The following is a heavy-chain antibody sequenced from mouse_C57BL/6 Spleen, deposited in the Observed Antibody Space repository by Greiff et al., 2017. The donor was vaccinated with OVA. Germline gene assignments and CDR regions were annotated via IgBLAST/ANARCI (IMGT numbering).Heavy chain of an antibody. CDR1: GYAFSSSW. J-gene: IGHJ2*01. Sequence: VQLHQSGPELVKPGASVKISCKAFGYAFSSSWMNWVKQRPGKGLEWIGRIYPGDGDTNYNGKFKGKATLTADKSSSTAYMQLSSLTSEDSAVYFCARLGDYDGFDYWGQGTTLTVSS. CDR2: IYPGDGDT. V-gene: IGHV1-82*01. D-gene: IGHD2-4*01. CDR3: ARLGDYDGFDY.